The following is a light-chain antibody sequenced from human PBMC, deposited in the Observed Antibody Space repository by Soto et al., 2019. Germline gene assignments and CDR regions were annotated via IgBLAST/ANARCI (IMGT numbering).Light chain of an antibody. Sequence: QSVLTQPASVSGSPGQSITISCTGTSSDVGTYNLVSWYQQHPGKAPKLMIYEGTKRPSGVSNRFSGSKSGNTASLTISGLQAEDEADYYCFSYAGYNNIMVFGGGTKLTVL. CDR3: FSYAGYNNIMV. V-gene: IGLV2-23*01. J-gene: IGLJ2*01. CDR2: EGT. CDR1: SSDVGTYNL.